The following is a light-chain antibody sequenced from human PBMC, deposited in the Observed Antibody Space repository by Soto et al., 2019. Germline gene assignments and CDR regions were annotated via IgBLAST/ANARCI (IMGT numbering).Light chain of an antibody. CDR3: HQRYNWPRVT. V-gene: IGKV3-11*01. Sequence: EIVMTQSPSTLSVSPGERATLSCRASQIVSNSLAWYQQKPGQPPRLLIYDVSNRATGIPARFSGSGSGTDVTLTITSLEPEDFAVYFCHQRYNWPRVTFGQGTRLEIK. J-gene: IGKJ5*01. CDR1: QIVSNS. CDR2: DVS.